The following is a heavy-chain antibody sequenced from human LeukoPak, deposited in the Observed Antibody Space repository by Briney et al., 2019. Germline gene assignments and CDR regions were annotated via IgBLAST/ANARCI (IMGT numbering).Heavy chain of an antibody. J-gene: IGHJ5*02. CDR3: ARESYYGSGSYWFDP. CDR2: IYTSGST. Sequence: SETLSLTCTVSGASISSYYWSWIRRPAGKGLEWIGRIYTSGSTNYNPSLKSRVTMSVDTSKNQFSLKLSSVTAADTAVYYCARESYYGSGSYWFDPWGQGTLVTVSS. CDR1: GASISSYY. V-gene: IGHV4-4*07. D-gene: IGHD3-10*01.